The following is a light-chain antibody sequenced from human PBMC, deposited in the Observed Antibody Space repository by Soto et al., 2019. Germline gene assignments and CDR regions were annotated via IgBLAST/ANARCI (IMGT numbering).Light chain of an antibody. Sequence: DLQRAQSHYTLPVSGGDIVTITCRASQAISSWLAWYQQKPGKAPKLLIYKASTLKSGVPSRFSGSGSGTEFTLTISSLQPDDSATYYCQHYNSYSEAFGQGTKVDIK. V-gene: IGKV1-5*03. CDR3: QHYNSYSEA. CDR2: KAS. CDR1: QAISSW. J-gene: IGKJ1*01.